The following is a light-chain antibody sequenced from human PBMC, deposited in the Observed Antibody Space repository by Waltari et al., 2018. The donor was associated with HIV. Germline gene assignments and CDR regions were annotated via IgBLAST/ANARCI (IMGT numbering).Light chain of an antibody. CDR3: QQYNNWPLT. J-gene: IGKJ4*01. V-gene: IGKV3-15*01. CDR2: AAS. Sequence: EIVMTQSPATLSVSPGDRVTFSCRASHSVSSKLAWYQQKPGPAPRLLIYAASTRATGIPARFSGGGSGTEFTLTISSLQSEDFAVYFCQQYNNWPLTFGGGTRVEI. CDR1: HSVSSK.